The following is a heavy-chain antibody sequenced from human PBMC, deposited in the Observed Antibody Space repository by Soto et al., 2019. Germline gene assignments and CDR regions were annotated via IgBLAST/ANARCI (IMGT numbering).Heavy chain of an antibody. CDR1: GYTFSNYA. CDR3: ARAIYLIMAASAY. CDR2: VSPYNGNA. V-gene: IGHV1-18*04. Sequence: ASVKVSCKTSGYTFSNYAISWVRQAPGQGLEWMGWVSPYNGNANYTEKFQGRVSMTTDTSTTTAYMELTSLTSDDTAIYYCARAIYLIMAASAYWGQGTLVTVSS. J-gene: IGHJ4*02. D-gene: IGHD2-8*01.